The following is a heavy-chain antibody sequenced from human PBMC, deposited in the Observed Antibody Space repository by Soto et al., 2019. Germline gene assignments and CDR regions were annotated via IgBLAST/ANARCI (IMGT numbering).Heavy chain of an antibody. CDR2: ISYDGSNK. Sequence: QVQLVESGGGVVQPGRSLRLSCAASGFTFSSYGMHWVRQAPGKGLEWVAVISYDGSNKYYADSVKGRFTISRDNSKNTLYLQMNSLRAEDTAVYYCAKEGQLLGGWYFDLWGRGTLDTVSS. V-gene: IGHV3-30*18. D-gene: IGHD2-2*01. J-gene: IGHJ2*01. CDR1: GFTFSSYG. CDR3: AKEGQLLGGWYFDL.